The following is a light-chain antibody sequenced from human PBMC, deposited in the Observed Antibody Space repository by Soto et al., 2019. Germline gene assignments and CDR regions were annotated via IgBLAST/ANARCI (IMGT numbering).Light chain of an antibody. CDR1: QSVSSSY. CDR3: QQYGSSPKT. CDR2: GAS. J-gene: IGKJ1*01. V-gene: IGKV3-20*01. Sequence: EIVLTQSPGTLSXSPXXXXXXXXXXXQSVSSSYLAWYQQKPGQAPRLLIYGASSRATGIPDRFSGSGSGTDFTLTISRLEPEDFAVYYCQQYGSSPKTFGQX.